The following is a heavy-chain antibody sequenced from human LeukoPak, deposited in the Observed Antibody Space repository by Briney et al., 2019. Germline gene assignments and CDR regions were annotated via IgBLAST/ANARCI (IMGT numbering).Heavy chain of an antibody. Sequence: PGGSLRLSCAASGFTVSSNYMTWVRQAPGKGLEWVANIKQDGSDTYSVDSVKGRFTISRDNAKNSLYLEMNSLRVEDTAVYYCATRGYSGYGIDYWGQGTLVAVSS. CDR3: ATRGYSGYGIDY. D-gene: IGHD5-12*01. V-gene: IGHV3-7*03. J-gene: IGHJ4*02. CDR1: GFTVSSNY. CDR2: IKQDGSDT.